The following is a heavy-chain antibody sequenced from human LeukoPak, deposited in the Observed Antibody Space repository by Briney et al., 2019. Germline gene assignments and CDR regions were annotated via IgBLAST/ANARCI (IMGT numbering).Heavy chain of an antibody. V-gene: IGHV3-33*06. CDR3: AKDSDKNGDYFDY. J-gene: IGHJ4*02. CDR2: IWYDGSNK. CDR1: GFTFSSYG. D-gene: IGHD4-17*01. Sequence: GGSLRLSCAASGFTFSSYGMHWVRRAPGKGLEWVAVIWYDGSNKYYADSVKGRFTISRDNSKNTLYLQMNSLRAEDTAVYHCAKDSDKNGDYFDYWGQGTLVTVSS.